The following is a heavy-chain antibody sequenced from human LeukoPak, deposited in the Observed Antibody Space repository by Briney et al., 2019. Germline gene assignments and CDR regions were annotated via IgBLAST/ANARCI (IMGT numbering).Heavy chain of an antibody. CDR3: ARETTGAGTARPFDY. J-gene: IGHJ4*02. CDR1: GASISSYY. V-gene: IGHV4-59*01. CDR2: MHYSGST. Sequence: SETLSLTCSVSGASISSYYWGWVRQPPGKGLEWIGYMHYSGSTNYNPSLKSRVTIPVDTSKNQFSLKLTSVTAADTAVYFCARETTGAGTARPFDYWGQGTLVTVSS. D-gene: IGHD6-13*01.